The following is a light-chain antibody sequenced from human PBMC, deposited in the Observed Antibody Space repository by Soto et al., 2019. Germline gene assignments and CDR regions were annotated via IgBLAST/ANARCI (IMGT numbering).Light chain of an antibody. V-gene: IGLV1-40*01. Sequence: QSVLTQPPSVSGAPGQRVTISCTGSSSNIGAGYDVHWYQQLPGTAPKLLIYGNSNRPSGVPDRFSGSKSGTSASLAITGLQAEDEADYYCLSYDSSLSGVVFVGGTKLTVL. CDR1: SSNIGAGYD. CDR2: GNS. J-gene: IGLJ2*01. CDR3: LSYDSSLSGVV.